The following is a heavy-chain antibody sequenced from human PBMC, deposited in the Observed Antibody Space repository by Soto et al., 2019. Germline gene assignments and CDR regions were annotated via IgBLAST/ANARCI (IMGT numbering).Heavy chain of an antibody. CDR2: INSDGSST. CDR1: GFTFSSYW. D-gene: IGHD2-15*01. J-gene: IGHJ4*02. Sequence: EVQLVESGGGLVQPGGSLRLSCAASGFTFSSYWMHWVRQAPWNGLVWVSRINSDGSSTSYADSVKGRFTISRDNAKNTRYLQMNSRGAELTAVYYCARVNFSGGGCYNLDYWGQGTLVTVSS. V-gene: IGHV3-74*01. CDR3: ARVNFSGGGCYNLDY.